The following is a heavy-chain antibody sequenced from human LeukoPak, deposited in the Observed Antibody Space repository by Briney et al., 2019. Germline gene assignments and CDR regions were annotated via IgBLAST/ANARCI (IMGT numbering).Heavy chain of an antibody. V-gene: IGHV3-7*01. CDR1: GFTFRSHW. CDR3: ARVGLRGYSYGYPSDY. Sequence: PGGSLRLSCAASGFTFRSHWMSWVRQAPGKGLEWVANIKQDGSEKYYVDSVKGRFTISRDNAKNSLYLQMNSLRAEDTAVYYCARVGLRGYSYGYPSDYWGQGTLVTVSS. CDR2: IKQDGSEK. J-gene: IGHJ4*02. D-gene: IGHD5-18*01.